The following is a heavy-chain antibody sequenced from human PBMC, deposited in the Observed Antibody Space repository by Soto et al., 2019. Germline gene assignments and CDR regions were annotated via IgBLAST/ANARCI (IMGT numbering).Heavy chain of an antibody. D-gene: IGHD3-22*01. J-gene: IGHJ4*02. V-gene: IGHV1-2*02. Sequence: GASVKVSCKASGYTFTGYYMHWVRQAPGQGLEWMGWISPNSGGTNYAQKFQGRVTMTRDTSISTAYMELSRLRSDDTAVYYCARGMNYYDSSGYYYFNYWGQGTLVTVST. CDR2: ISPNSGGT. CDR1: GYTFTGYY. CDR3: ARGMNYYDSSGYYYFNY.